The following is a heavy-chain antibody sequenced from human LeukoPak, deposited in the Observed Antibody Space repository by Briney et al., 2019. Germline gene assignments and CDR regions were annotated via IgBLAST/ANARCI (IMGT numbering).Heavy chain of an antibody. D-gene: IGHD5-12*01. V-gene: IGHV1-18*01. CDR3: ARVYGSGYDFRGAFDI. CDR2: ISTYNGNT. Sequence: ASVKVSCKASGYTFTSYGISWVRQAPGQGLEWLGWISTYNGNTHYAQKLQGRVTMTTDTSTTTAYMELRSLRSDDTAVYYCARVYGSGYDFRGAFDIWGQGTMVTVSS. CDR1: GYTFTSYG. J-gene: IGHJ3*02.